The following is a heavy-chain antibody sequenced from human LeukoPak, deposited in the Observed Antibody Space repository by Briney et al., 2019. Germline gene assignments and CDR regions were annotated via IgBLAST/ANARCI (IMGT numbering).Heavy chain of an antibody. CDR3: ARHAWYSSSWYEGPAFDI. J-gene: IGHJ3*02. V-gene: IGHV4-39*01. D-gene: IGHD6-13*01. CDR2: IYYSGST. Sequence: PSETLSLTCTVSGGSISSSSYYWGWIRQPPGKGLEWIGSIYYSGSTYYNPSLKSRVTISVDTSKNQFSLKLSSVTAADTAVYYCARHAWYSSSWYEGPAFDIWGQGTMVTVSS. CDR1: GGSISSSSYY.